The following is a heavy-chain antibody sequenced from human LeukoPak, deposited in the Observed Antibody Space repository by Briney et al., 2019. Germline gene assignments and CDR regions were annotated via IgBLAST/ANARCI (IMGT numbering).Heavy chain of an antibody. Sequence: SETLSLTCTVSGGSIDGYYWSWIRQPPGKGLDWIGYIHFSGITHYSPSLKSRITISLDMSKNQFSLKLSSVTAADTAVYYCARAVSLDYGDYFDYWGQGTLVTVSS. J-gene: IGHJ4*02. CDR3: ARAVSLDYGDYFDY. V-gene: IGHV4-59*12. D-gene: IGHD4-17*01. CDR1: GGSIDGYY. CDR2: IHFSGIT.